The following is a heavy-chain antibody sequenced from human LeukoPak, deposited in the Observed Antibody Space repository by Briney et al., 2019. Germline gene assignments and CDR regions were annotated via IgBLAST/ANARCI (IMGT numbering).Heavy chain of an antibody. CDR2: IIPIFGTV. CDR1: GCTFSSYD. V-gene: IGHV1-69*13. CDR3: ARYDYYHYGMDV. Sequence: ASVKVSCKASGCTFSSYDLSWVRRAPGQGLEWMGGIIPIFGTVNYAQKFQGRVTITADESTSTAYMELSSLRSGDTAVYYCARYDYYHYGMDVWGKGTTVTVSS. J-gene: IGHJ6*04.